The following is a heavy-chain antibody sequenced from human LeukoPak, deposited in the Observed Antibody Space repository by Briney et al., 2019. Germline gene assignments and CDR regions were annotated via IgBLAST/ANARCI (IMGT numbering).Heavy chain of an antibody. CDR1: GYTFTGYY. J-gene: IGHJ4*02. D-gene: IGHD3-22*01. CDR2: INPNSGGT. CDR3: ARGGDYYDSRTVSIY. Sequence: ASVKVSCKASGYTFTGYYMHWVRQAPGQGLEWMGRINPNSGGTSYAQKFQGRVTMTRDTSISTAYMELSRLRSDDTAVYYCARGGDYYDSRTVSIYWGQGTLVTVSS. V-gene: IGHV1-2*06.